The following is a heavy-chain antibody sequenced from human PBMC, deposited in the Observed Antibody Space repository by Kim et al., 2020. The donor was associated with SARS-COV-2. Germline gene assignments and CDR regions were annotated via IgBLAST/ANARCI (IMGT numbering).Heavy chain of an antibody. D-gene: IGHD2-15*01. CDR2: IDPTDSYT. J-gene: IGHJ4*02. Sequence: GESLKISCEGSGYNFNTYWISWVRQMPGKGLEWMGRIDPTDSYTNYSPSFQGHVTITADKSFSTAYLQWSSLKDSDTAIYYCARRGWWASGGGLIARGYFDSWGQETLVTVSS. V-gene: IGHV5-10-1*01. CDR1: GYNFNTYW. CDR3: ARRGWWASGGGLIARGYFDS.